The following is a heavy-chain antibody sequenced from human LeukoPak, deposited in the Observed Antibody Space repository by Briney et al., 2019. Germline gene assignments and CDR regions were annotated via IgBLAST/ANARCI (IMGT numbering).Heavy chain of an antibody. D-gene: IGHD3/OR15-3a*01. J-gene: IGHJ4*02. CDR2: IKQDGSEK. CDR3: ATSYDMGWLIGY. V-gene: IGHV3-7*03. Sequence: PGGSLRLSCAASGFTFWDTWMNWVRQVPGQGLGWVANIKQDGSEKFYVASVKGRFTISRDNGKSSLYLQMNSLRAEDTALYYCATSYDMGWLIGYWGQGTLVTVSS. CDR1: GFTFWDTW.